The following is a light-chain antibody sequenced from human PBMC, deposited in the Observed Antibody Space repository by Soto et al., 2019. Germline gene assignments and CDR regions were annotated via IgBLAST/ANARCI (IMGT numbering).Light chain of an antibody. CDR3: QQYGSSPLT. V-gene: IGKV3-20*01. CDR2: GAS. J-gene: IGKJ4*01. CDR1: QSVSSN. Sequence: EIVMTQSPGTLSVSPGERVIFSCRASQSVSSNLAWYQQKPGQAPRLLIYGASSRATGIPDRFSGSGSGTDFTLTISRLEPEDFAVYYCQQYGSSPLTFGGGTKVDI.